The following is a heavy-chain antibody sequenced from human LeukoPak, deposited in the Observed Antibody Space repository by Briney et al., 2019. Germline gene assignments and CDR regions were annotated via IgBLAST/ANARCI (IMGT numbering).Heavy chain of an antibody. J-gene: IGHJ4*02. D-gene: IGHD2-2*01. CDR3: AREYCSSTSCYSPDC. CDR2: ISTYNGNT. CDR1: GYTFASYG. V-gene: IGHV1-18*01. Sequence: ASVKVSCKASGYTFASYGISWVRQAPGQGLEWMGWISTYNGNTNYAQKLQGRVTMTTDTSTSTAYMELRSLRSDDTAVYYCAREYCSSTSCYSPDCWGQGTLVTVSS.